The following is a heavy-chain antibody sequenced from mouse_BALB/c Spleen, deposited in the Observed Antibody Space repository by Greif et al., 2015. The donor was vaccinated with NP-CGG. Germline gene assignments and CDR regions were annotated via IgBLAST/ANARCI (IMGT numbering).Heavy chain of an antibody. J-gene: IGHJ2*01. Sequence: VQLQQSGAELAKPGASVKMSCKASGYTFTSYWMHWVKQRPGQGLEWIGYINPSTGYTEYNQKFKDKATLTADKSSSTADMQLCSLTSEDAAVYYCARRVYYFDYWGQGTTLTVSA. CDR3: ARRVYYFDY. CDR1: GYTFTSYW. V-gene: IGHV1-7*01. CDR2: INPSTGYT.